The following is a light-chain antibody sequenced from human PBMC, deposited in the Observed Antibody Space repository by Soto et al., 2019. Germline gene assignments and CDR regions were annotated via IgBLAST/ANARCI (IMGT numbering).Light chain of an antibody. CDR3: CSYAGHSTFLYV. J-gene: IGLJ1*01. V-gene: IGLV2-23*02. CDR2: EVN. CDR1: SSDVGSYNL. Sequence: QSALTQPASVSGSPGQSITISCTGTSSDVGSYNLVSWLQQCPGTAPKLLLFEVNKPPSRISNRFSGSKSGNTASLTISGLQAEDEADYYCCSYAGHSTFLYVFGTGTKVTV.